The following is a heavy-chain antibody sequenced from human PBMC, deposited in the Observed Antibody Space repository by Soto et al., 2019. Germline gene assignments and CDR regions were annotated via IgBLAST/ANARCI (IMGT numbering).Heavy chain of an antibody. CDR3: ARDFVADSRTDFDS. J-gene: IGHJ4*02. V-gene: IGHV3-11*01. CDR1: GFIFSDYY. CDR2: ISGNGRII. D-gene: IGHD2-21*02. Sequence: GGSLRLSCATSGFIFSDYYMNWIRQAPGKGLEWISYISGNGRIIQYADSAKGRFTISRDNAKNSLYLQMNSLRDEDTALYFFARDFVADSRTDFDSWGQGTLVTVSS.